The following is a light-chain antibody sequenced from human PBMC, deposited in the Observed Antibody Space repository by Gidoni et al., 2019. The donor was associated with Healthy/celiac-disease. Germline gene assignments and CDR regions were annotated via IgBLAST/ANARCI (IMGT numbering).Light chain of an antibody. J-gene: IGKJ1*01. CDR3: QQYYRTPWT. Sequence: DIVMTQSPDSLAVSLGARATINCKASQSVLYSSHNRNYLAWYQQKPGQPPKLLIYWASTRESGVPDRFSGSGSGTDFTLTISSLQAEDVAVYYCQQYYRTPWTFGQGTKVEIK. V-gene: IGKV4-1*01. CDR2: WAS. CDR1: QSVLYSSHNRNY.